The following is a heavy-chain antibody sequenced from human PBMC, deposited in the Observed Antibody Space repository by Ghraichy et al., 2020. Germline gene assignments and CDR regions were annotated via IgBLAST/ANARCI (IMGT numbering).Heavy chain of an antibody. Sequence: SETLSLTCTVSGGSINNNSYYWGWIRQPPGKELEWIGTMYYSGSTSYNPSLKSRVTISVDTSKNQFSLKLSSVTAADTAVYYCARHPTGTDYYYGMDVWGQGTTVTVSS. V-gene: IGHV4-39*01. D-gene: IGHD6-13*01. CDR3: ARHPTGTDYYYGMDV. CDR2: MYYSGST. CDR1: GGSINNNSYY. J-gene: IGHJ6*02.